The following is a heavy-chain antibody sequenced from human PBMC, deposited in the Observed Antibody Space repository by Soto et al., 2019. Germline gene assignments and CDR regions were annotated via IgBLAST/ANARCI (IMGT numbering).Heavy chain of an antibody. J-gene: IGHJ4*02. CDR2: IKSKTDGGST. Sequence: GGSLRLSCAASGFTFSNAWINWVRQAPGKGLEWVGRIKSKTDGGSTYYADSVKGRFTISRDNSKNTLYLQMNSLRAEDTAVYYCAKDSGRYYDILTGYYKVYSLDYWGQGTLVTVSS. CDR3: AKDSGRYYDILTGYYKVYSLDY. V-gene: IGHV3-15*07. CDR1: GFTFSNAW. D-gene: IGHD3-9*01.